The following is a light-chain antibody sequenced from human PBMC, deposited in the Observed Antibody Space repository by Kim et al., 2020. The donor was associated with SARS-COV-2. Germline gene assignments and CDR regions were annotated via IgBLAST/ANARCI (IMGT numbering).Light chain of an antibody. CDR2: DAS. CDR1: QSVNSK. CDR3: QHYATSLWT. J-gene: IGKJ1*01. Sequence: LSPGEGATLSCGASQSVNSKLAWSQQKPGLAPRLLIYDASSRATGIPDRFSGSGSGTDFSLIISRLEPEDFAVYYCQHYATSLWTFGQGTKVEIK. V-gene: IGKV3D-20*01.